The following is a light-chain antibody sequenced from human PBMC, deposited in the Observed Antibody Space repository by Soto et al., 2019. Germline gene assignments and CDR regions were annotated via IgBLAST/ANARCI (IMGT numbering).Light chain of an antibody. CDR2: DVS. CDR3: SSFTRIVGL. J-gene: IGLJ3*02. CDR1: VSEVAAYTY. V-gene: IGLV2-14*01. Sequence: QSALTQPASVSGSPGQTITISCTGAVSEVAAYTYVSWYQQHPGKGPKLIIYDVSNRPLGVSNRFSGSKSGTTASLTISGLQAKDEADYYCSSFTRIVGLFGGGTKLTVL.